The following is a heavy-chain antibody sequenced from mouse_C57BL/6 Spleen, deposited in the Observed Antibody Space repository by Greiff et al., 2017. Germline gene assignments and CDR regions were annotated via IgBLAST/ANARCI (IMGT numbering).Heavy chain of an antibody. V-gene: IGHV5-17*01. CDR2: ISSGSSTI. CDR1: GFTFSDYG. Sequence: EVQGVESGGGLVKPGGSLKLSCAASGFTFSDYGMHWVRQAPEKGLEWVAYISSGSSTIYYADTVKGRFTISRDNAKNTLFLQMTSLRSEDTAMYYCARDYYSNYEYYFDYWGQGTTLTVSS. J-gene: IGHJ2*01. D-gene: IGHD2-5*01. CDR3: ARDYYSNYEYYFDY.